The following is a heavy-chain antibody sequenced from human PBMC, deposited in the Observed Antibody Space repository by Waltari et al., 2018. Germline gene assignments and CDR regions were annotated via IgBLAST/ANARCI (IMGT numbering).Heavy chain of an antibody. CDR3: AKDSRGYTPSPGDS. CDR2: ISGSGSTT. CDR1: GFRFGGSA. J-gene: IGHJ4*02. Sequence: EVQLLQSGGGLVQPGGSLRLSWEGSGFRFGGSALTWGRQAPGKGFEWLSTISGSGSTTFYADSVRGRFTISRDNAKNTVFLELNSLRVDDTAFYYCAKDSRGYTPSPGDSWGQGAQVTVS. D-gene: IGHD5-18*01. V-gene: IGHV3-23*01.